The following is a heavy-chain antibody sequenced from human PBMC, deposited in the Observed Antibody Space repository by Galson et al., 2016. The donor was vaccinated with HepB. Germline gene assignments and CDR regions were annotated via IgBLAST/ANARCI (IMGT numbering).Heavy chain of an antibody. CDR2: IYSGGNT. CDR1: ELTVSNNY. Sequence: SLRLSCAASELTVSNNYMSWVRQAPGKGLEWVSLIYSGGNTRYADSVTGRFTISRDNSKNTVYLQMNSLRAEDTAVYYCSTLNPASPYFDYWGQGTLVTVPS. J-gene: IGHJ4*02. V-gene: IGHV3-53*01. CDR3: STLNPASPYFDY.